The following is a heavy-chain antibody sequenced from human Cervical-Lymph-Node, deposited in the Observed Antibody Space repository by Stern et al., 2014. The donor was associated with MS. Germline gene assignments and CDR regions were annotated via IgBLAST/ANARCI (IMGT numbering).Heavy chain of an antibody. D-gene: IGHD2-15*01. CDR2: LNSDGTTT. Sequence: EVQLVESGGGLVQPGGSLRLSCATSGFTFSSYWMHWVRQAPGKGLEWGSRLNSDGTTTVYADSVKGRFTISRDNAKNTVYLQMTSLTAEDTSLYYCARGYCSGGSCYLFDYWGQGTLVTVSS. CDR1: GFTFSSYW. CDR3: ARGYCSGGSCYLFDY. J-gene: IGHJ4*02. V-gene: IGHV3-74*02.